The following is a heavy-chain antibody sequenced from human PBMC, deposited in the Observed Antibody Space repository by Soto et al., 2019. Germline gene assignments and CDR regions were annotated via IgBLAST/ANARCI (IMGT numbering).Heavy chain of an antibody. CDR2: TSYDGNNE. CDR1: GLTVSNYA. J-gene: IGHJ4*02. D-gene: IGHD1-1*01. Sequence: GGSLRLSCAASGLTVSNYAMHWVRQAPGKGLEWVALTSYDGNNEYYTDSVKGRFTISRDNSKNTLFLQMNSPRPEDTAVYYCANDKGVFNWATSYFDYWGQGGLVTVSS. V-gene: IGHV3-30*18. CDR3: ANDKGVFNWATSYFDY.